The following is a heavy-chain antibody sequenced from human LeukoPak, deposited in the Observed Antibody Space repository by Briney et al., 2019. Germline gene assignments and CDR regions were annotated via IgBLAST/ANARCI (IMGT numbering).Heavy chain of an antibody. CDR3: ATDSPETAAFDY. V-gene: IGHV3-48*04. CDR2: IVGSSSNI. Sequence: GGSLRLSCTASGFSFSTYSMNWVRQAPGKGLEWVSYIVGSSSNIHYADSVKGRFTISRDNAKNSLYLQMDSLRAEDTAVYYCATDSPETAAFDYWGQGTLVTVSS. D-gene: IGHD1-1*01. CDR1: GFSFSTYS. J-gene: IGHJ4*02.